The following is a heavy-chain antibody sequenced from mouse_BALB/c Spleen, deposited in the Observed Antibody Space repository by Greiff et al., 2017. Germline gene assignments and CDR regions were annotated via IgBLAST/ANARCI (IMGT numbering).Heavy chain of an antibody. CDR2: ISSGGSYT. CDR3: ARLSTMITTGYFDY. Sequence: EVKLVESGGDLVKPGGSLKLSCAASGFTFSSYGMSWVRQTPDKRLEWVATISSGGSYTYYPDSVKGRFTISRDNAKNTLYLQMSSLKSEDTAMYYCARLSTMITTGYFDYWGQGTTLTVSS. CDR1: GFTFSSYG. D-gene: IGHD2-4*01. J-gene: IGHJ2*01. V-gene: IGHV5-6*01.